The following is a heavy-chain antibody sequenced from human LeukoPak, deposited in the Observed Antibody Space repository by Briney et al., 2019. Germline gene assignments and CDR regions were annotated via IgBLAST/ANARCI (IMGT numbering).Heavy chain of an antibody. CDR3: ARDRGSSWYEGFDY. CDR1: GYTFTGYY. Sequence: ASVKVSFKASGYTFTGYYMHWVRQAPGQGLEWMGWINPNSGGTNYAQKFQGRVTMTRDTSISAAYMELSRLRSDDTAVYYCARDRGSSWYEGFDYWGQGTLVTVSS. V-gene: IGHV1-2*02. J-gene: IGHJ4*02. CDR2: INPNSGGT. D-gene: IGHD6-13*01.